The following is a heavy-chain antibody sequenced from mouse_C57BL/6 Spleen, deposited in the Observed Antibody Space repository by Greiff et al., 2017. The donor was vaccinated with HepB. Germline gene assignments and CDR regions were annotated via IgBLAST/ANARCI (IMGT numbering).Heavy chain of an antibody. D-gene: IGHD1-2*01. J-gene: IGHJ3*01. CDR1: GFTFTDYY. Sequence: EVKLVESGGGLVQPGGSLSLSCAASGFTFTDYYMSWVRQPPGKVLEWLGFIRNKANGYTTEYSASVKGRFTISRDNSQSILYLQMNALRAEDSATYYCARYGSWSWFAYWGQGTLVTVSA. CDR2: IRNKANGYTT. CDR3: ARYGSWSWFAY. V-gene: IGHV7-3*01.